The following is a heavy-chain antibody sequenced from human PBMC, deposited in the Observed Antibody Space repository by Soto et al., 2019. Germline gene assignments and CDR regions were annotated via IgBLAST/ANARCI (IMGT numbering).Heavy chain of an antibody. CDR2: ISAYNGNT. V-gene: IGHV1-18*01. Sequence: ASVKVSCKASGYTFTSYGISRVRQAPGQGLEWMGWISAYNGNTNYAQKLQGRVTMTTDTSTSTAYMELRSLRSDDTAVYYCARSEPGPYYYDSSGLDYWGQGTLVTVS. J-gene: IGHJ4*02. CDR3: ARSEPGPYYYDSSGLDY. CDR1: GYTFTSYG. D-gene: IGHD3-22*01.